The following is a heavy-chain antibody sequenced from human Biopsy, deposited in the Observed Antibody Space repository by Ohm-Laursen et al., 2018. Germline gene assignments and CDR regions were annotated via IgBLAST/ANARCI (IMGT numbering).Heavy chain of an antibody. CDR3: ARAGIYSWSGVDV. Sequence: SDTLSLTCTVSDVSISTYYWSWIRQSPGRGLEWIAHIYYNGDTDYNPSLKSRVTVSVDTSKNQFSLKLTSVTAADTAVYYCARAGIYSWSGVDVWGQGTTVTVSS. CDR2: IYYNGDT. CDR1: DVSISTYY. V-gene: IGHV4-59*07. J-gene: IGHJ6*02. D-gene: IGHD3-3*01.